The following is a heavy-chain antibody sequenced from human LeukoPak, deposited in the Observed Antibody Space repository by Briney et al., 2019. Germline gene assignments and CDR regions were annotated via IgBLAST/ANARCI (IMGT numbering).Heavy chain of an antibody. CDR1: GFTFDDYA. Sequence: GGSLRLSCAASGFTFDDYAMHWVRQAPGKGLKWVSLISGDGGSTYYADSVKGRFTISRDNSKNSLYLQMNSLRTEDTALYYCAKDRGYSGYDYSYFDYWGQGTLVTVSS. CDR2: ISGDGGST. J-gene: IGHJ4*02. CDR3: AKDRGYSGYDYSYFDY. V-gene: IGHV3-43*02. D-gene: IGHD5-12*01.